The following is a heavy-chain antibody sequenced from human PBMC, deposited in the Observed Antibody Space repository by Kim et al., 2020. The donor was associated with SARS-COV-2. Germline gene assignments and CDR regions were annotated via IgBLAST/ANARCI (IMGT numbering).Heavy chain of an antibody. CDR3: ARVLLSSGMGV. D-gene: IGHD3-9*01. CDR2: T. Sequence: TYYADSVKGRFTISRDNSKNTLYLQMNGLRAEDTGVYYCARVLLSSGMGVWGQGTTVTVSS. V-gene: IGHV3-66*01. J-gene: IGHJ6*02.